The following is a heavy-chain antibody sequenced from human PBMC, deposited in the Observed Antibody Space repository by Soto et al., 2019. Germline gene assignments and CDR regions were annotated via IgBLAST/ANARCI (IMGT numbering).Heavy chain of an antibody. V-gene: IGHV3-48*03. CDR1: GFSFNAFE. D-gene: IGHD6-6*01. J-gene: IGHJ3*01. CDR3: AREGADSSWSVGNFDD. CDR2: ISSNGRHI. Sequence: PGGSLRLSCAASGFSFNAFEITWVRQAPGKGLEWISYISSNGRHIFYADSLQGRFTISRDNAKSSLYLQIDNLSVEDTAIYFFAREGADSSWSVGNFDDCGQGTMVTVSS.